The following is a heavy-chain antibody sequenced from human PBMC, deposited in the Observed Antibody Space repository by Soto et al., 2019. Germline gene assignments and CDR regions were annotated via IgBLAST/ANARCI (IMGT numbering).Heavy chain of an antibody. CDR1: GITFSTYA. D-gene: IGHD2-2*01. V-gene: IGHV3-23*01. CDR2: ISSSGDST. Sequence: EVQLLESGGGLVQPGGSLRLSCAASGITFSTYAMNWVRQAPGKGLEWVSAISSSGDSTFYAGSVKGRFAISRDNSRNTVYLQMNSLRVEDTAVYYCAKGAGAMSYAPRDYWGQGTLVTVSP. CDR3: AKGAGAMSYAPRDY. J-gene: IGHJ4*02.